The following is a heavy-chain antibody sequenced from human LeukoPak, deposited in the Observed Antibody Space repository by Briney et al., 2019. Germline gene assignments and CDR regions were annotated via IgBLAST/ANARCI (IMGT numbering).Heavy chain of an antibody. V-gene: IGHV3-66*01. CDR1: GFTVSSNY. J-gene: IGHJ3*02. Sequence: GGSLRLSCAASGFTVSSNYMSWVRQAPEKGLEWVSVIYSGGSTYYADSVKGRFTISRDNSKNTLYLQMNSLRAEDTAVYYCAREGPQVGTAMVDAFDIWGQGTMVTVSS. CDR2: IYSGGST. D-gene: IGHD5-18*01. CDR3: AREGPQVGTAMVDAFDI.